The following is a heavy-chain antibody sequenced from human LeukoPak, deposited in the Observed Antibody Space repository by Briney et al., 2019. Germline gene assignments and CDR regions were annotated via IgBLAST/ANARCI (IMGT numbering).Heavy chain of an antibody. D-gene: IGHD3-22*01. CDR3: ARDPYYDSSGYYRRNDFDY. CDR1: GYTFTGYG. J-gene: IGHJ4*02. V-gene: IGHV1-18*01. CDR2: ISAYNGNT. Sequence: ASVKVSCKASGYTFTGYGISWVRQAPGQGLEWMGWISAYNGNTNYAQKLQGRVTMTTDTSTSTAYMELRSLRSDDTAVYYCARDPYYDSSGYYRRNDFDYWGQGTLVTVSS.